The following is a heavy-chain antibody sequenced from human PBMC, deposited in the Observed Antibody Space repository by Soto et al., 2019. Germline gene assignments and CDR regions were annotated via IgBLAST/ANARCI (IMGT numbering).Heavy chain of an antibody. CDR1: GGSFSGYY. V-gene: IGHV4-34*01. Sequence: PSETLSLTCAVYGGSFSGYYWSWIRQPPGKGLEWIGEINHSGSTNYNPSLKSRVTISVDTSKNQFSLKLNSVTAADTAVYYCARTLRRGPPFDYWGQGTLVTVS. J-gene: IGHJ4*02. D-gene: IGHD3-10*01. CDR2: INHSGST. CDR3: ARTLRRGPPFDY.